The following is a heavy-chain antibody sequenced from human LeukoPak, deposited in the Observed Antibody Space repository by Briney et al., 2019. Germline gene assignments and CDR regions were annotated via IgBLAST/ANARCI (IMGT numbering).Heavy chain of an antibody. V-gene: IGHV3-15*01. D-gene: IGHD3-10*01. CDR2: IKSKTDGGTT. CDR1: GFTFSSYS. J-gene: IGHJ4*02. CDR3: TTAIYGSGNN. Sequence: GGSLRLSCAASGFTFSSYSMNWVRQAPGKGLEWVGHIKSKTDGGTTDYAAPVKGRFTIARDDSENTLYLQMNTLKTEDTAVYFCTTAIYGSGNNWGQGALVTVSS.